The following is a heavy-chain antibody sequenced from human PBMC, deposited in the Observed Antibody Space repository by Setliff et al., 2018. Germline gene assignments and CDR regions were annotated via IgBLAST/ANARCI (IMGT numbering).Heavy chain of an antibody. D-gene: IGHD2-15*01. CDR1: GGTFSNYG. J-gene: IGHJ6*03. CDR3: AREKVVVVSATSYHYYMDV. CDR2: IIPMFGPA. Sequence: SVKVSCKASGGTFSNYGVSWVRQAPGQGLEWMGGIIPMFGPANYAQKFQGRVTITADESTSTAYMELSSLRSEDTAMYYCAREKVVVVSATSYHYYMDVWGKGTTVTVSS. V-gene: IGHV1-69*13.